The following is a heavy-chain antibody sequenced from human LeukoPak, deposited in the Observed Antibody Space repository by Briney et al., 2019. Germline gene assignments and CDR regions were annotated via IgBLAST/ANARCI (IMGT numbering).Heavy chain of an antibody. D-gene: IGHD2-2*01. CDR2: IYPGDSDT. CDR3: ARRLSGALVPAAQSPKYWYFDL. V-gene: IGHV5-51*01. CDR1: GYTFTNYW. Sequence: GESLKISCKGSGYTFTNYWIGWVRQMPGKGLEWMGIIYPGDSDTRYSPSFQGQVTLSVDNSISTAYLQWSSLKASDTAIYYCARRLSGALVPAAQSPKYWYFDLWGRGTLLTVSS. J-gene: IGHJ2*01.